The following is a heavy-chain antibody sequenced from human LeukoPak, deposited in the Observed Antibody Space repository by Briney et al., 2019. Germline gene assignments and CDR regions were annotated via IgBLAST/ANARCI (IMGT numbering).Heavy chain of an antibody. J-gene: IGHJ5*02. CDR1: GISFSYYG. D-gene: IGHD6-25*01. V-gene: IGHV3-23*01. CDR2: ISGSGAET. Sequence: PGGSLRLSCAASGISFSYYGMTWVRQAPGKGPEWVSGISGSGAETYYADSVKGRFTISRDNSDNTLYLQMNSLRANDTAVYYCAKDFSWGHSSGWYDRWGQGTLVTVSS. CDR3: AKDFSWGHSSGWYDR.